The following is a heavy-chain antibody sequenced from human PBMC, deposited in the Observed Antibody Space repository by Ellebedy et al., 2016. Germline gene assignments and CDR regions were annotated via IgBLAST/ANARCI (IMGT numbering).Heavy chain of an antibody. D-gene: IGHD3-3*01. CDR2: IWDDSSNR. Sequence: GESLKISCAASGFIFTDYAMHWVRQAPGKSPEWVAVIWDDSSNRYYADSVKGRFTISRDNSKNILYLQMSSLSVDDSAVYFCATDRARVTIFGTGFGNWGQGTLVTVSS. V-gene: IGHV3-33*01. J-gene: IGHJ4*02. CDR1: GFIFTDYA. CDR3: ATDRARVTIFGTGFGN.